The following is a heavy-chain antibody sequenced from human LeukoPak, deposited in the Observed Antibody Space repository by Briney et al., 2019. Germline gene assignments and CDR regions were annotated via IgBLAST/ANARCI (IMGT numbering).Heavy chain of an antibody. Sequence: PGGSLRLSCAASGFTFSSYAMNWVRQAAGKGLEWVSTINYNSDSTYYADSVKGRFTISRDNSRNTLYLQLNSLRAEDTALYYCAKDRPKYNSDSFDAFDVWGQGTMVTVSS. V-gene: IGHV3-23*01. D-gene: IGHD3-22*01. CDR2: INYNSDST. CDR3: AKDRPKYNSDSFDAFDV. J-gene: IGHJ3*01. CDR1: GFTFSSYA.